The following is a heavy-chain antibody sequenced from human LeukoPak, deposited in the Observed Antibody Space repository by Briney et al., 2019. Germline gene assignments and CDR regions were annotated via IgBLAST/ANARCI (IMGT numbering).Heavy chain of an antibody. CDR3: ARLSAGIHYYFDS. CDR1: GGSISSYY. V-gene: IGHV4-59*08. CDR2: IYYSGST. Sequence: SETLSLTCTLSGGSISSYYWSWVRQPPGRGLEWIGYIYYSGSTDYNPSLKSRVTISRDTSKNQFSLKLISVTAADTAVYYCARLSAGIHYYFDSWGQGTLVTVSS. J-gene: IGHJ4*02. D-gene: IGHD6-13*01.